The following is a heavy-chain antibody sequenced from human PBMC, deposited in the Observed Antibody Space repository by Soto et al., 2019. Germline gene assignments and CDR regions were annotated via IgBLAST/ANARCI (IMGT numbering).Heavy chain of an antibody. D-gene: IGHD1-7*01. CDR3: ARGARYNWNYDCFDP. Sequence: EVQLVESGGGLVKPGGSLRLSCVASGFTFSSYSINWVRQAPGKGLEWVSSISGSSSYIYYADSVKGRFTISRDNAKNSLYLQMNSLRADDTAVYYCARGARYNWNYDCFDPWGQGTLVTVSS. V-gene: IGHV3-21*01. CDR2: ISGSSSYI. J-gene: IGHJ5*02. CDR1: GFTFSSYS.